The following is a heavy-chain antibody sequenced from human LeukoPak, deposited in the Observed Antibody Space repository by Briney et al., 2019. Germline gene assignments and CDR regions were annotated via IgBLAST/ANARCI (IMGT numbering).Heavy chain of an antibody. Sequence: GGSLRLSCAASGFTFSSYGMHWVRQAPGKGLEWVAFIRYDGSNKYYADSVKGRFTISRDNSKNTLYLQMNRLRAEDTAVYYCAKDPSSGWLNAEYFQHWGQGTLVTVSS. CDR3: AKDPSSGWLNAEYFQH. CDR1: GFTFSSYG. D-gene: IGHD6-19*01. CDR2: IRYDGSNK. J-gene: IGHJ1*01. V-gene: IGHV3-30*02.